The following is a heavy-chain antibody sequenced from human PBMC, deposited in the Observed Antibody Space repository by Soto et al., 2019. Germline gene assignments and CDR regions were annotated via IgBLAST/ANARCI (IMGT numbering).Heavy chain of an antibody. CDR3: ARVWAGVVGDFGHYYMDV. CDR1: GGSISSYY. Sequence: SETLSLTCTVSGGSISSYYWSWIRQPPGKGLEWIGYIYYSGSTNYNPSLKSRVTISVDTSKNQFSLKLGSVTAADTAVYYCARVWAGVVGDFGHYYMDVWGKGTTVTVSS. D-gene: IGHD3-3*01. J-gene: IGHJ6*03. CDR2: IYYSGST. V-gene: IGHV4-59*01.